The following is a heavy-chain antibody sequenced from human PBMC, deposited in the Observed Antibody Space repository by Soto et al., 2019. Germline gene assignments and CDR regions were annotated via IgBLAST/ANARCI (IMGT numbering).Heavy chain of an antibody. CDR3: ARADRDVYGLDV. J-gene: IGHJ6*01. V-gene: IGHV3-13*05. CDR1: GFTFRNYG. CDR2: ISAAGDP. Sequence: EVQLVESGGGLVQPGGSLRLSCEASGFTFRNYGMHWVRQGTGKGLEWVSGISAAGDPDYADSVEGRFTISRENAQTSVSLQMNSLRVGDTAVYYCARADRDVYGLDVWRPGTGVIVSS.